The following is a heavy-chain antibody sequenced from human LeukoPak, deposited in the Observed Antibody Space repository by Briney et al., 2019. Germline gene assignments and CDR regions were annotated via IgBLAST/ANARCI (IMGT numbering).Heavy chain of an antibody. J-gene: IGHJ6*02. V-gene: IGHV3-53*01. CDR2: IYSGGST. D-gene: IGHD2-2*01. Sequence: GGSLRLSCAASGLTVSSNYMIWVRQAPGKGLEWVSVIYSGGSTYYADSVKGRFTISRDNSRNTLYLQMNSLRPEDTAVYYCARDLPPAPWNGMDVWGQGTTVTVSS. CDR1: GLTVSSNY. CDR3: ARDLPPAPWNGMDV.